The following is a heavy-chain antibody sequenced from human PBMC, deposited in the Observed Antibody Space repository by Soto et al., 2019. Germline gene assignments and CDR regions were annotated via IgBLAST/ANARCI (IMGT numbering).Heavy chain of an antibody. CDR3: ARGVAVGFDS. J-gene: IGHJ4*02. CDR1: GYTFTTWH. V-gene: IGHV1-8*01. CDR2: MDPNSDDT. D-gene: IGHD1-26*01. Sequence: QVQLVQSGAEVKKPGASVKVSCKASGYTFTTWHINWVRQATGQGLEWMGWMDPNSDDTAYAQKFKGRVTMTRDTSMSTAYMELRSLTAEDTAVNYCARGVAVGFDSWRQATLVTVSS.